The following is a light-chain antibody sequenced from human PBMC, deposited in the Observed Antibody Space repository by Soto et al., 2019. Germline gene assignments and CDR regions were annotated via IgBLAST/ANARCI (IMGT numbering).Light chain of an antibody. CDR1: QCLXSN. Sequence: SQSATALPVSPSESATLACRASQCLXSNLDWYQPKSGQAPRLLSSGASTRATGIPARFIGSGSGTKFTLNIRGLLSEDFSGYYCQPYNKGFLWTVGQGTKVDI. J-gene: IGKJ1*01. CDR3: QPYNKGFLWT. V-gene: IGKV3-15*01. CDR2: GAS.